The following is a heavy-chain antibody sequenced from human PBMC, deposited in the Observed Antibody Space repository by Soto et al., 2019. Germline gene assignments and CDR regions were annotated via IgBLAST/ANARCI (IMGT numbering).Heavy chain of an antibody. J-gene: IGHJ4*02. CDR2: ISAYNGNP. CDR1: GGTFSSYA. Sequence: ASVKVSCKASGGTFSSYAISWVRQAPGQGLEWMGWISAYNGNPSYAQKFQGRVTMTTDTSTSTAYMELRRLRADDTAVYFCARVFRLAVESSCFDYWGQGTLVTVSS. D-gene: IGHD6-19*01. V-gene: IGHV1-18*01. CDR3: ARVFRLAVESSCFDY.